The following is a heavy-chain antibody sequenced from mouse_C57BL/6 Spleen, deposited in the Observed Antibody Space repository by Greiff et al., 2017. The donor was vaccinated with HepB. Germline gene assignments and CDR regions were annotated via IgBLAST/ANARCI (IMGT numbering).Heavy chain of an antibody. CDR1: GYTFTDYY. Sequence: EVQLQQSGPVLVKPGASVKMSCKASGYTFTDYYMNWVKQSHGKSLEWIGVINPYNGGTSYNQKFKGKATLTVDKSSSTAYMELNSLTSEDSAVYYCASQPSGIWFAYWGQGTLVTVSA. CDR2: INPYNGGT. J-gene: IGHJ3*01. D-gene: IGHD4-1*01. CDR3: ASQPSGIWFAY. V-gene: IGHV1-19*01.